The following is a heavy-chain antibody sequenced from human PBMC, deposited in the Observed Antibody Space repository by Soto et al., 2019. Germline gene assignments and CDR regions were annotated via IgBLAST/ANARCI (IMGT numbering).Heavy chain of an antibody. CDR1: GFTFSNFW. CDR2: IKGDGSVT. Sequence: GGSLRLSCAASGFTFSNFWMSWARQAPGKGLEWVANIKGDGSVTQYVASVEGRFTISRDNAKYSLYLEMNSLRAEDTAVYYCARESEDLTSNFDYWGQGTLVTVSS. CDR3: ARESEDLTSNFDY. V-gene: IGHV3-7*01. J-gene: IGHJ4*02.